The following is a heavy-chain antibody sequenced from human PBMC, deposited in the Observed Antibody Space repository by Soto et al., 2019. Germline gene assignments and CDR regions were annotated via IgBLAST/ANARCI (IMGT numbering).Heavy chain of an antibody. Sequence: GGSLRLSCEASGLTVTSHAMSWVRQAPGKGLEWVSGISGSGSNTYYADSGKGRFTISKDNSRNTLYLQMNSLRAEDTAVYYCARLYDSSGYIKDYWGQGTLVTVSS. CDR3: ARLYDSSGYIKDY. CDR1: GLTVTSHA. V-gene: IGHV3-23*01. CDR2: ISGSGSNT. J-gene: IGHJ4*02. D-gene: IGHD3-22*01.